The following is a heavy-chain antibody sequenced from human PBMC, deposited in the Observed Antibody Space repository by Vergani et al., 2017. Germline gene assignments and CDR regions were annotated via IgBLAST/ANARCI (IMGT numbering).Heavy chain of an antibody. J-gene: IGHJ6*02. CDR2: INPSGGST. D-gene: IGHD4-23*01. Sequence: QVQLVQSGAEVKKPGASVKVSCKASGYTFTSYYMHWVRQAPGQGLEWMGIINPSGGSTSYAQKFQGRVTMTRVTSTSTVYMELSSLRSEDTAVYYCARADYGGTPYDYGLDVWGQWTTVTVSS. CDR3: ARADYGGTPYDYGLDV. CDR1: GYTFTSYY. V-gene: IGHV1-46*01.